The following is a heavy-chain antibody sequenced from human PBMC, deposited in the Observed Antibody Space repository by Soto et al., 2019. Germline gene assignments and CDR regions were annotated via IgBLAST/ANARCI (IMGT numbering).Heavy chain of an antibody. J-gene: IGHJ4*02. V-gene: IGHV3-30-3*01. Sequence: QVQLVESGGGVVQPGRSLRLSCAASGFTFSSYAMHWVRQAPGKGLEWVAVISYDGSNKYYADSVKGRFTISRDNSKNTLYLQMNSLRAEDTAVYYCARVYDVTEGYFDSWGQGTLVTVSS. D-gene: IGHD3-22*01. CDR1: GFTFSSYA. CDR3: ARVYDVTEGYFDS. CDR2: ISYDGSNK.